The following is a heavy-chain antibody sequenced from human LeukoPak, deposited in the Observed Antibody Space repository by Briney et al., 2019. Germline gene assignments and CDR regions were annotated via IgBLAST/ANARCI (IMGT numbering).Heavy chain of an antibody. D-gene: IGHD1-26*01. V-gene: IGHV3-11*06. J-gene: IGHJ5*02. CDR1: GFTLSDYY. CDR2: INSMSSNT. Sequence: GGSLRLSCAASGFTLSDYYMSWIRQAPGKGLEWISTINSMSSNTKYADSVKGRFTVSRDNAKNSLYLQVNSLRDEDTAVYYCARGGATRFDPWGQGTLVTVSS. CDR3: ARGGATRFDP.